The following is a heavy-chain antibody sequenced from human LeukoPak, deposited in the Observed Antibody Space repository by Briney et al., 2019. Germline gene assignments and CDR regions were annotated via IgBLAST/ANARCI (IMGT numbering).Heavy chain of an antibody. Sequence: GASVKVSCKASGYTFTSYGISWVRQAPGQGLEWMGWISAYNGNTNYAQKLQGRVTMTTDTSTSTAYMELRSLRSDDTAVYYCARDDGNSSSWFYYYYYYMDVWGKGTTVTVSS. D-gene: IGHD6-13*01. CDR1: GYTFTSYG. J-gene: IGHJ6*03. V-gene: IGHV1-18*01. CDR2: ISAYNGNT. CDR3: ARDDGNSSSWFYYYYYYMDV.